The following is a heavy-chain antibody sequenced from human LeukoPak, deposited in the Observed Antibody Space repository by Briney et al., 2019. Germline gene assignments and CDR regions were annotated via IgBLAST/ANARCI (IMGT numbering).Heavy chain of an antibody. Sequence: SVKVSCKASGGTFSSYANSWVRQAPGQGLEWMGRIIPILGIANYAQKFQGRVTITADKSTSTAYMELSSLRSEDTAVYYCARDMVRGSSFYYGMDVWGQGTTVTVSS. CDR2: IIPILGIA. D-gene: IGHD3-10*01. J-gene: IGHJ6*02. V-gene: IGHV1-69*04. CDR1: GGTFSSYA. CDR3: ARDMVRGSSFYYGMDV.